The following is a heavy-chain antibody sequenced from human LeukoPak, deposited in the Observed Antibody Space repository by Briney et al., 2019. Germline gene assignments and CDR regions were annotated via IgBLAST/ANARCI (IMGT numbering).Heavy chain of an antibody. D-gene: IGHD6-13*01. CDR1: GYSFTSYW. CDR3: AGWGIAAAGPYYFVY. CDR2: IYTGDSDT. V-gene: IGHV5-51*01. J-gene: IGHJ4*02. Sequence: GGSLKISCKGSGYSFTSYWISWVRHMPRKRLERRGIIYTGDSDTRYSPSFQGQVTISADKSISTAYLQWSSLKASDTAMYYFAGWGIAAAGPYYFVYWGQRTLVSVSS.